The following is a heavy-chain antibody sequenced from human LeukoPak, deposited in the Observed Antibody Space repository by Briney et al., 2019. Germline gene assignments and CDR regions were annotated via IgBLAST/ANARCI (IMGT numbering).Heavy chain of an antibody. J-gene: IGHJ4*02. CDR1: GFTFSSYW. V-gene: IGHV3-74*01. CDR2: LNGYGSSA. Sequence: GGSLRLSCAAPGFTFSSYWMHWVRQAPGKGLVWVSRLNGYGSSANYADSVKGRFTISRDNTKNTLYLQMNSLRAEDTAVYYCARVLMAGDPAGISIFDHWGQGILVTVSS. D-gene: IGHD3-10*01. CDR3: ARVLMAGDPAGISIFDH.